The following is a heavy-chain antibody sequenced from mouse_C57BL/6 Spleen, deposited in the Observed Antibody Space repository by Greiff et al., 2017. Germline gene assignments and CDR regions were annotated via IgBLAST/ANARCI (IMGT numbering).Heavy chain of an antibody. Sequence: EVKLMESGGGLVKPGGSLKLSCAASGFTFSDYGMHWVRQAPEKGLEWVAYISSGSSTIYYADTVKGRFTISRDNAKNTLFLQMTSLGSEDTAMYYCARPGTGYFDYWGQGTTLTVSS. V-gene: IGHV5-17*01. CDR1: GFTFSDYG. CDR2: ISSGSSTI. D-gene: IGHD4-1*01. CDR3: ARPGTGYFDY. J-gene: IGHJ2*01.